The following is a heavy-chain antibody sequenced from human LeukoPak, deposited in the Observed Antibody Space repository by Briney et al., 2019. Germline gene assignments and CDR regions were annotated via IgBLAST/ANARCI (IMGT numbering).Heavy chain of an antibody. CDR2: INPSGGST. Sequence: ASVKVSCKASGYTFTSYYMHWVRQAPGLGLGWMGIINPSGGSTSYAQKFQGRVTMTRDTSTSTVYMELSSLRSEDTAVYYCARGRGIAAAGPYYYYGMDVWGQGTTVTVSS. D-gene: IGHD6-13*01. CDR3: ARGRGIAAAGPYYYYGMDV. J-gene: IGHJ6*02. V-gene: IGHV1-46*01. CDR1: GYTFTSYY.